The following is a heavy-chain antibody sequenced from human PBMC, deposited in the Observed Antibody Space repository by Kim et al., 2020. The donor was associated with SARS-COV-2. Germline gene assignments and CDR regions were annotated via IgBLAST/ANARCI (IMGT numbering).Heavy chain of an antibody. V-gene: IGHV1-2*02. Sequence: ASVKVSCKASGYTFTGYYMHWVRQAPGQGLEWMGWINPNSGGTNYAQKFQGRVTMTRDTSISTAYMELSRLRSDDTAVYYCARDVVVAGGDNWFDPWGQGTLVTVSS. J-gene: IGHJ5*02. CDR2: INPNSGGT. D-gene: IGHD2-21*02. CDR1: GYTFTGYY. CDR3: ARDVVVAGGDNWFDP.